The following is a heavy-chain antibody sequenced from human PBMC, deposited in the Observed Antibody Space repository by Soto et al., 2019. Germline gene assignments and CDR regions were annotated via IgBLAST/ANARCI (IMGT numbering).Heavy chain of an antibody. J-gene: IGHJ6*02. CDR3: AKAATTLVRGVISYYGMAV. Sequence: DVQLVESGGGLVQPGRSLRLSCAASGFTFDDYAMHWVRQAPGKGLEWVSGISWNSGSIGYADSVKGRFTISSDNAKNSMYLPTKRLRAQDTALSYCAKAATTLVRGVISYYGMAVSGQGTTVTVPS. D-gene: IGHD3-10*01. CDR1: GFTFDDYA. CDR2: ISWNSGSI. V-gene: IGHV3-9*01.